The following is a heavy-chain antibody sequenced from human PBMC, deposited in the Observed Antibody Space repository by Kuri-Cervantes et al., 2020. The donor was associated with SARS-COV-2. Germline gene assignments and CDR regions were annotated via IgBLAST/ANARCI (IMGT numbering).Heavy chain of an antibody. D-gene: IGHD2-21*01. CDR3: ARETYRGGDCYSGFDY. CDR2: IRYDGSNK. J-gene: IGHJ4*02. V-gene: IGHV3-30*02. CDR1: GFTFSSYG. Sequence: GESLKISCAASGFTFSSYGMHWVRQAPGKGLEWVAFIRYDGSNKYYADSVKGRFTISRDNAKNSLYLQMNSLRAEDTALYYCARETYRGGDCYSGFDYWGQGALVTVSS.